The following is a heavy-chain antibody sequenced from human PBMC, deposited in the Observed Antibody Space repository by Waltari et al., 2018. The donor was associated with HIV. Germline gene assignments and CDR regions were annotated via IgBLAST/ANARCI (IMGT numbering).Heavy chain of an antibody. CDR3: ARQSPARYCSSTSCYLGGGTVDY. V-gene: IGHV4-59*08. Sequence: QVQLQESGPGLVKPSETLSLTCTVSGGSISSYYWSWIRQPPGKGLEWIGYIYYSGSTNYNPSLKSRVTISVDTSKNQFSLKLSSVTAADTAVYYCARQSPARYCSSTSCYLGGGTVDYWGQGTLVTVSS. CDR1: GGSISSYY. CDR2: IYYSGST. D-gene: IGHD2-2*01. J-gene: IGHJ4*02.